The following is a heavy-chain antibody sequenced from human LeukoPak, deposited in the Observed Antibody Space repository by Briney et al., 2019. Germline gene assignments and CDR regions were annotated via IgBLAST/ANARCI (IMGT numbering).Heavy chain of an antibody. Sequence: SGTLSLTCGVSGGSIDSTNYWSWIRQPPGKGLEWIGGINHSGSTNYNPSLKSRVTISLDTSMKKFSLKLNSVTAADTAVYYCASTERCSTTCPLDYWGQGTLVTVSS. V-gene: IGHV4-4*02. CDR3: ASTERCSTTCPLDY. D-gene: IGHD2-2*01. CDR1: GGSIDSTNY. CDR2: INHSGST. J-gene: IGHJ4*02.